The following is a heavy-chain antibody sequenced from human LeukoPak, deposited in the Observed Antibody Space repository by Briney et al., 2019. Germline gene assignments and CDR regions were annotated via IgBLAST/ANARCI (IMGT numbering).Heavy chain of an antibody. CDR2: INPSGGST. D-gene: IGHD4-11*01. Sequence: ASVKVSCKASVYTFTSYYMHWVRQAPGQGLEWMGIINPSGGSTSYAQKFQGRVTMTRDTSTSTAYMELSRLRSDDTAVYYCARELVTPYYYYYGMDVWGQGTTVTVSS. V-gene: IGHV1-46*01. CDR3: ARELVTPYYYYYGMDV. J-gene: IGHJ6*02. CDR1: VYTFTSYY.